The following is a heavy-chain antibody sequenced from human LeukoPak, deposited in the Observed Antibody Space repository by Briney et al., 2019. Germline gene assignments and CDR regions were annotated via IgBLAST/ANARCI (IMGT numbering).Heavy chain of an antibody. D-gene: IGHD5-18*01. Sequence: GGSLRLSCAASGFTFSGYWMSWVRQAPGKGLEWVANIKPDGSDKYYVDSVKGRYTISRENAKNSLYLHMNSLRAEDTAVYYCARDRIQLWSHDYWGQGTLVTVSS. V-gene: IGHV3-7*04. CDR1: GFTFSGYW. CDR2: IKPDGSDK. J-gene: IGHJ4*02. CDR3: ARDRIQLWSHDY.